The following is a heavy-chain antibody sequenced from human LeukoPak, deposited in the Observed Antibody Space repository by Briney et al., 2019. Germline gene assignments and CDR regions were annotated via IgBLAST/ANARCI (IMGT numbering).Heavy chain of an antibody. CDR1: GYSISSGYY. Sequence: SETLSLTCTVSGYSISSGYYWGWIRQPPGKGLEWIGSIYHSGSTYYNPSLKSRVTISVDTSKNQFSLKLSSVTAADTAVYYCARAIRGTQLVSPWFDPWGQGTLVTVSS. J-gene: IGHJ5*02. D-gene: IGHD6-6*01. V-gene: IGHV4-38-2*02. CDR2: IYHSGST. CDR3: ARAIRGTQLVSPWFDP.